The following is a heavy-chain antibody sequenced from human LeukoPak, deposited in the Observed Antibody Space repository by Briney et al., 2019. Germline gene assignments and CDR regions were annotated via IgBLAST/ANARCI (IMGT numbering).Heavy chain of an antibody. V-gene: IGHV3-11*01. D-gene: IGHD3-10*01. CDR1: GFTFSDYY. J-gene: IGHJ4*02. CDR3: ARDGFGYYYGSGSYSDLFDY. Sequence: KSGGSLRLSCAASGFTFSDYYMNWVRQAPGKGLEWVSYISSSGSTIYYADSVKGRFTISRDNAKNSLYLQMNSLRAEDTAAYYCARDGFGYYYGSGSYSDLFDYWGQGTLVTVSS. CDR2: ISSSGSTI.